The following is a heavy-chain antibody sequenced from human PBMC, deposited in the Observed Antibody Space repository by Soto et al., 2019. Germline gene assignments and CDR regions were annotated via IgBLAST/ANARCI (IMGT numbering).Heavy chain of an antibody. D-gene: IGHD3-22*01. CDR1: GYTFTSYG. CDR2: ISAYNGNT. V-gene: IGHV1-18*01. CDR3: AREVWGRYYYDSSGYYKGENDY. J-gene: IGHJ4*02. Sequence: ASVKVSCQASGYTFTSYGISWVRQAPGQGLEWMGWISAYNGNTNYAQKLQGRVTMTTDTSTSTAYMELRSLRSDDTAVYYCAREVWGRYYYDSSGYYKGENDYWGQGTLVTVSS.